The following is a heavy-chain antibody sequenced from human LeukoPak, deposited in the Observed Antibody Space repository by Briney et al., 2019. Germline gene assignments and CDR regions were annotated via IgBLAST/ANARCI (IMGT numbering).Heavy chain of an antibody. CDR1: GYTFTGYY. D-gene: IGHD1-7*01. CDR3: ARVSTGTTFFDY. Sequence: ASVKVSCKASGYTFTGYYKHWVRQAPGQGLEWMGWINPNSGGTNYAQKFQGRVTMTRDTSISTAYMDLSRLRSDDTAVYYCARVSTGTTFFDYWGQGTLVTVSS. CDR2: INPNSGGT. V-gene: IGHV1-2*02. J-gene: IGHJ4*02.